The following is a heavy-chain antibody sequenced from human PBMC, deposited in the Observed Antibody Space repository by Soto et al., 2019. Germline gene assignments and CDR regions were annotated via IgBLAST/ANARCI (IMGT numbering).Heavy chain of an antibody. CDR2: ISAYNGNT. CDR3: ARDRCSGGSCYSSLGY. Sequence: ASVKVSCKASGYTFTSYGISWVRQAPGQGLEWMGWISAYNGNTNYAQKPQGRVTMTTDTSTSTAYMELRSLRSDDTAVYYCARDRCSGGSCYSSLGYWGQGTLVTVSS. J-gene: IGHJ4*02. V-gene: IGHV1-18*01. CDR1: GYTFTSYG. D-gene: IGHD2-15*01.